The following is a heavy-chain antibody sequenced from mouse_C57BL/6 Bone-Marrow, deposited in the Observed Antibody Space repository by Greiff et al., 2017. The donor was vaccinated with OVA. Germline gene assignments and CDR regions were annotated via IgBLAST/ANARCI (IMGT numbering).Heavy chain of an antibody. J-gene: IGHJ3*01. CDR3: ARHEVRTFYDGYYGFAY. CDR2: FYPGSGSI. V-gene: IGHV1-62-2*01. CDR1: GYTFTEYT. D-gene: IGHD2-3*01. Sequence: QVQLQQSGAELVKPGASVKLSCKASGYTFTEYTIHWVKQRPGQGLEWIGWFYPGSGSIKYNEKFKDKATLTADKSSSTVYMELSRLTSEDSAVYFGARHEVRTFYDGYYGFAYWGQGTLVTVSA.